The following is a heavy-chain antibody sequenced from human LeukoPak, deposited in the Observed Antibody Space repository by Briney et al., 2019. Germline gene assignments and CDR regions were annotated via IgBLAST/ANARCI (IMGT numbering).Heavy chain of an antibody. CDR2: ISAYNGNT. CDR1: GGTFSSYG. CDR3: ARDPDYYGSGSYDY. J-gene: IGHJ4*02. D-gene: IGHD3-10*01. Sequence: GSSVKVSCKASGGTFSSYGISWVRQAPGQGLEWMGWISAYNGNTNYAQKLQGRVTMTTDTSTSTAYMELRSLRSDDTAVYYCARDPDYYGSGSYDYWGQGTLVTVSS. V-gene: IGHV1-18*01.